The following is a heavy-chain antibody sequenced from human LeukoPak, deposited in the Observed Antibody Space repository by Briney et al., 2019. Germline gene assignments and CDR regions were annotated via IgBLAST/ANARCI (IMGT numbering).Heavy chain of an antibody. J-gene: IGHJ5*02. CDR2: IYYSGST. CDR3: ARDTGAVAGSNWFDP. D-gene: IGHD6-19*01. V-gene: IGHV4-31*03. CDR1: GGSISSGGYY. Sequence: SQTLSLTCTVSGGSISSGGYYWSWIRQHPGKGLEWIGYIYYSGSTYYNPSPKSRVTISVDTSKNQFSLKLSSVTAADTAVYYCARDTGAVAGSNWFDPWGQGTLVTVSS.